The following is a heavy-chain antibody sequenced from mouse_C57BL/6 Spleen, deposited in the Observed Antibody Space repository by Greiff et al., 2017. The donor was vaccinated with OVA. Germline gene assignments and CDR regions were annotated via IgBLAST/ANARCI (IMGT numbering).Heavy chain of an antibody. CDR2: ISGGGGNT. V-gene: IGHV5-9*01. CDR1: GFTFSSYT. CDR3: ARQGYPYYLDY. Sequence: EVQRVESGGGLVKPGGSLKLSCAASGFTFSSYTMSWVRQTPEKRLEWVATISGGGGNTYYPDSVKGRFTISRDNAKNTLYLQMSSLRSEDTALYYYARQGYPYYLDYWGQGTTLTVSS. D-gene: IGHD2-2*01. J-gene: IGHJ2*01.